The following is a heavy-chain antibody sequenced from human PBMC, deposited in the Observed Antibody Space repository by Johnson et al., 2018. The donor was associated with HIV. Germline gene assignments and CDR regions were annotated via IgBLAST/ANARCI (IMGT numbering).Heavy chain of an antibody. J-gene: IGHJ3*01. CDR1: GFTFSNYA. CDR3: AKDRPYSSDWSDAFDV. V-gene: IGHV3-23*04. Sequence: VQLVESGGGLVQPGGSLRLSCGASGFTFSNYAMSWVRQALGKGLEWVPGVSGRGGSTYYADSVKGRFTISTYNAKNTLYLQMNSLRAEDTAIYHRAKDRPYSSDWSDAFDVWGQGTIVSVSS. D-gene: IGHD6-19*01. CDR2: VSGRGGST.